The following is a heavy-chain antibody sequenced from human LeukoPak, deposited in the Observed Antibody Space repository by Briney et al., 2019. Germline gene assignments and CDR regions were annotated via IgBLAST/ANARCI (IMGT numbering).Heavy chain of an antibody. CDR2: IDHGGSA. J-gene: IGHJ4*02. D-gene: IGHD6-25*01. CDR1: GGSFSGYS. CDR3: ARGRVVAASSRF. Sequence: PSETLSLTCAVYGGSFSGYSWNWIRQPPGKGLEWIGEIDHGGSANYNPSLKSRVTISVDTPKNQFSLRLSSLTAADTAVYYCARGRVVAASSRFWGQGTLVTVSS. V-gene: IGHV4-34*01.